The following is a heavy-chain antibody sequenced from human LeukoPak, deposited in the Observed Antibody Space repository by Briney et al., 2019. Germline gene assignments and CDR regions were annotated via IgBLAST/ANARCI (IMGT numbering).Heavy chain of an antibody. J-gene: IGHJ4*02. Sequence: GGSLRLSCAASGFTFSSYAMHWVRQAPGKGLEWVAVISYDGSNKYYADSVKGRFTISRDNSKSTLYLQMNSLRAEDTAVFYCARDGYFYDTSGYSPGNWGQGTLVTVSS. D-gene: IGHD3-22*01. CDR1: GFTFSSYA. CDR3: ARDGYFYDTSGYSPGN. CDR2: ISYDGSNK. V-gene: IGHV3-30*04.